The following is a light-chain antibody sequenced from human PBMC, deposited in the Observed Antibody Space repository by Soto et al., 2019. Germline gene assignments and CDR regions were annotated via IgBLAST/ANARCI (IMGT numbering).Light chain of an antibody. CDR2: GAS. V-gene: IGKV1-5*01. CDR3: QQYNSYSYT. Sequence: DIQMTQSPSTLSASVGDRVTLTCRASQTISTWLAWYQQKPGKAPKLLIYGASSLQTGVPSRFSGSGSGTEFTLTISSLQPDDFATDYCQQYNSYSYTFGQGTKLEIK. CDR1: QTISTW. J-gene: IGKJ2*01.